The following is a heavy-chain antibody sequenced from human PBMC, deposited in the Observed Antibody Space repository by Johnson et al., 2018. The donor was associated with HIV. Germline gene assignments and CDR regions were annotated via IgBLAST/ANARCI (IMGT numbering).Heavy chain of an antibody. CDR1: GFTFSSYA. D-gene: IGHD6-13*01. Sequence: GRSLRLSCAASGFTFSSYAMHWVRQAPGKGLEWVSVIYSGGSTYYADSVKGRFTISRDNAKNSLYLQMNSLRAEDTAVYYCARDEAAVRMVANDAFDIWGHGTMVTVSS. CDR2: IYSGGST. V-gene: IGHV3-66*01. J-gene: IGHJ3*02. CDR3: ARDEAAVRMVANDAFDI.